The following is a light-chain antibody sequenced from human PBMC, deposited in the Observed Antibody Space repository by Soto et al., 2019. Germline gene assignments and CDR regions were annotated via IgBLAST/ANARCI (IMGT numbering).Light chain of an antibody. CDR1: QSVSRY. Sequence: EIVLTQSPGTLYLSPGERATLSCRASQSVSRYLAWYQQKPGQAPRLLIYDASTRATGISARFSGSGSGTDFTLTISSLEPEDFAMYYGQQRSNWPVTFGQGTKVEVK. V-gene: IGKV3-11*01. CDR3: QQRSNWPVT. J-gene: IGKJ1*01. CDR2: DAS.